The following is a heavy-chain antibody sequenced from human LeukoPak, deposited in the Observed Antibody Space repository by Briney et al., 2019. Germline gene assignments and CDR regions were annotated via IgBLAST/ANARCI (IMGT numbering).Heavy chain of an antibody. J-gene: IGHJ4*02. CDR2: IYYSGST. V-gene: IGHV4-59*01. CDR3: ARISSSWYYFDY. CDR1: GGSISSYY. Sequence: SETLSLTCTVSGGSISSYYWSWIRQPPGKGLEWIGYIYYSGSTNYNPSPKSRVTISVDTSKNQFSLKLSSVTAADTAVYYCARISSSWYYFDYWGQGTLVTVSS. D-gene: IGHD6-13*01.